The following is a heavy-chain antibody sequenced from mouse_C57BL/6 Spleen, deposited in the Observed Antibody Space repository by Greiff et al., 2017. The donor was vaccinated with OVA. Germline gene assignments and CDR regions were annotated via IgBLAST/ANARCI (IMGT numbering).Heavy chain of an antibody. CDR3: AREWVAARGWFAY. Sequence: QVQLQQPGPELVKPGASVKLSCKASGYTFTSYWMHWVKQRPGQGLEWIGNINPSNGGTNYNEKFKSKATLTVDKSSSTAYMQLSSLTSEDSAVYYCAREWVAARGWFAYWGQGTLVTVSA. CDR2: INPSNGGT. J-gene: IGHJ3*01. D-gene: IGHD1-1*01. V-gene: IGHV1-53*01. CDR1: GYTFTSYW.